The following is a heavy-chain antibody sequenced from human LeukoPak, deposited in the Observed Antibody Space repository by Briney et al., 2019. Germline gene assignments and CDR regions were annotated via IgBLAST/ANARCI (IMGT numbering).Heavy chain of an antibody. CDR3: ATSTTWELPRFDY. CDR2: SSSTDSTI. V-gene: IGHV3-11*01. CDR1: GFSFNFYS. J-gene: IGHJ4*02. Sequence: GGSLRLSCVASGFSFNFYSMNWVRQAPGKRLEWISYSSSTDSTIYYADSVKGRFTVSSDIATKSHFLQMHSLRVEDTAIYYCATSTTWELPRFDYWGQGALVTVSS. D-gene: IGHD1-1*01.